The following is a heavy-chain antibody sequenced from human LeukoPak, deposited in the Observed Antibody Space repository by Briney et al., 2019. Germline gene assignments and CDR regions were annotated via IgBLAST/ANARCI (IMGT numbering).Heavy chain of an antibody. CDR2: ISGSGGST. CDR3: AKVGGSYYFDY. V-gene: IGHV3-23*01. Sequence: GGSLRLSCAASGFTFNDYAMNWVRQAPGKGLEWVSAISGSGGSTYYADSVKGRFTISRDNSKNTLYLQMNSLRAEDTAVYYCAKVGGSYYFDYWGQGTLVTVSS. J-gene: IGHJ4*02. D-gene: IGHD1-26*01. CDR1: GFTFNDYA.